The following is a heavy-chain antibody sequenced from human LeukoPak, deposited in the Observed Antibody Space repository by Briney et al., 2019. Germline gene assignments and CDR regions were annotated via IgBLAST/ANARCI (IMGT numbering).Heavy chain of an antibody. CDR2: INWNGGST. D-gene: IGHD3-10*01. CDR3: ARSGSGSYPYYYYGMDV. Sequence: GGSLRLSCAASGFTFSSYSMSRVRQAPGKGLEWVSGINWNGGSTGYADSVKGRFTISRDNAKNSLYLQMNSLRAEDTALYHCARSGSGSYPYYYYGMDVWGQGTTVTVSS. CDR1: GFTFSSYS. J-gene: IGHJ6*02. V-gene: IGHV3-20*01.